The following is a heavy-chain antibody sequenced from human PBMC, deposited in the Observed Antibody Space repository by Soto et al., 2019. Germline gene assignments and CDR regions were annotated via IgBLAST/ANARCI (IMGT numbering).Heavy chain of an antibody. J-gene: IGHJ6*02. CDR3: ARERYSYGLPDYYYYGMDV. CDR1: GGTFSSYA. V-gene: IGHV1-69*13. Sequence: GASVKVSCKASGGTFSSYAISWVRQAPGQGLEWMGGIIPIFGTANYAQKFQGRVTITADESTSTAYMELSSLSSEDTAVYYCARERYSYGLPDYYYYGMDVWGQGTTVTVSS. D-gene: IGHD5-18*01. CDR2: IIPIFGTA.